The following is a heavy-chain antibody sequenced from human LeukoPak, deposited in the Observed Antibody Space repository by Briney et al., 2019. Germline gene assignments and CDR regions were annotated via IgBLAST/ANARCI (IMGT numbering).Heavy chain of an antibody. Sequence: GGSPRLSCAASGFTFNTFNMNWVRQAPGKGLEWVSSITSGGDYIYYADSVKGRFTTSRDNAKDSLSLQLNSLRVEDTAVYYCARGHYDVLAASYKWTPDYWGQGTLVTVSS. CDR2: ITSGGDYI. CDR3: ARGHYDVLAASYKWTPDY. CDR1: GFTFNTFN. D-gene: IGHD3-9*01. V-gene: IGHV3-21*01. J-gene: IGHJ4*02.